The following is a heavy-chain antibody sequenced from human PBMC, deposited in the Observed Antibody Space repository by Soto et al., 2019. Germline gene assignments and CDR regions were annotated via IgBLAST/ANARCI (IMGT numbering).Heavy chain of an antibody. CDR2: IYYSGST. CDR3: ARDPFGTPFGYFKS. J-gene: IGHJ4*02. V-gene: IGHV4-31*03. D-gene: IGHD3-10*01. Sequence: QGQLQESGPGLVKPSQTLSLTCTVSGGSITTGGYYWSWIRQHPGKGLEWIGWIYYSGSTYYNPSLKSRVTISVDTSKNQFSLKLSSVTAADTAVYYCARDPFGTPFGYFKSWGQGTLVNVSS. CDR1: GGSITTGGYY.